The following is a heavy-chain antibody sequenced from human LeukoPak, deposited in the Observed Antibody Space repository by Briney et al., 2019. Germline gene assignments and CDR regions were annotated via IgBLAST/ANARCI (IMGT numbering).Heavy chain of an antibody. V-gene: IGHV4-38-2*02. CDR1: RYSISSGYY. D-gene: IGHD3-16*01. CDR2: IYHTGTT. J-gene: IGHJ4*02. CDR3: ARLRLGAPGPSNYFDY. Sequence: PSETLSLTCTVSRYSISSGYYWGWIRQPPGKGLEWIGNIYHTGTTHYNPSLWSRVTISVDTSKNQFSLRLSSLTAADTAAYYCARLRLGAPGPSNYFDYWGQGTLVTVSS.